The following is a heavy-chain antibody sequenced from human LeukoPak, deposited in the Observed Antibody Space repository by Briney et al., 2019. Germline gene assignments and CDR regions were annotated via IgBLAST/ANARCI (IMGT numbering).Heavy chain of an antibody. CDR1: GYTFTSYY. Sequence: ASVKVSCKASGYTFTSYYMHWMRQAPGQGPEWMGIINPRGGSTDYAQKFQGRVTITADESTSTAYMELSSLRSEDTAVYYCARDARRDGYNIEGDAFDIWGQGTMVTVSS. CDR3: ARDARRDGYNIEGDAFDI. D-gene: IGHD5-24*01. V-gene: IGHV1-46*01. CDR2: INPRGGST. J-gene: IGHJ3*02.